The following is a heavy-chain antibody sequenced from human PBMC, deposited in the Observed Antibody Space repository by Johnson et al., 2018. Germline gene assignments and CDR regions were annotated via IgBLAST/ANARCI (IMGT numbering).Heavy chain of an antibody. V-gene: IGHV3-23*04. CDR3: TKGRVSFYYWFFDL. D-gene: IGHD2/OR15-2a*01. CDR1: GFTFSSYA. Sequence: VQLVESGGGLVQPGGSLRLSCAASGFTFSSYAMSWVRQAPGKGLEWVSAISGTGRNTYYADSVKGHFTISRENSKNTLYLQMNSLRAEDTAIYYCTKGRVSFYYWFFDLWGRGTLVTVSS. CDR2: ISGTGRNT. J-gene: IGHJ2*01.